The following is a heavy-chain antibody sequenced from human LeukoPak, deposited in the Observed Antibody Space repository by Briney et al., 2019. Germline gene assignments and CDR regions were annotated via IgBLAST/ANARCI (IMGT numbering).Heavy chain of an antibody. CDR1: GFTFSSYA. D-gene: IGHD6-13*01. CDR3: AEAYGYSNRGIDY. CDR2: ISAGGGST. Sequence: GGSLRLSCAASGFTFSSYAMSWVRQAPGKGLEWVSGISAGGGSTYYADSVKGRFTISRDDSKNTLYLQMNSLRVDGTAVYYCAEAYGYSNRGIDYWGQGTPVTVSS. V-gene: IGHV3-23*01. J-gene: IGHJ4*02.